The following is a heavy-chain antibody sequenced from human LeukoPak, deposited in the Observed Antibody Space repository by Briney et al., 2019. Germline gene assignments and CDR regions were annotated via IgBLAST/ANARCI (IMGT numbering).Heavy chain of an antibody. CDR2: VWHDGTNR. CDR3: AKDCSGGSCSYFDY. D-gene: IGHD2-15*01. Sequence: GGSLRLSCAASGLTFSNYGMHWVRQAPGKGLEWVAVVWHDGTNRYYTDSVKGRFTISRDNSKNTLYLQMNSLRADDTAVYFCAKDCSGGSCSYFDYWGQGTLVTVSS. V-gene: IGHV3-33*06. CDR1: GLTFSNYG. J-gene: IGHJ4*02.